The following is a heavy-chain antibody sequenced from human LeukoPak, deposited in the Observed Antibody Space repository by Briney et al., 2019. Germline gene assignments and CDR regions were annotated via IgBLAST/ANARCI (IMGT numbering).Heavy chain of an antibody. D-gene: IGHD3-16*01. CDR2: INPDGSIK. CDR3: ARAVDVADY. V-gene: IGHV3-7*01. CDR1: GFTLGSYS. J-gene: IGHJ4*02. Sequence: GGSLRLSCAASGFTLGSYSMNWVRQAPGGGLEWVANINPDGSIKFHADSVKGRFTISRDNARNSVYLQMNSLRGEDTAVYYCARAVDVADYWGQGTLVAVSS.